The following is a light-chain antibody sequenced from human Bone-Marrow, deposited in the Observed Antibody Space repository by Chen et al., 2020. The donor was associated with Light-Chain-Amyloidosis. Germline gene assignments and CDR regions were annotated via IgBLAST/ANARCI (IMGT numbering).Light chain of an antibody. Sequence: SYELTQPPSGSVSPGKTARITCSGDDLPTKYAYWYQQKPGQAPVLVIHRDTERPSGISARFSGSGSGTTATLTISGVQAEDEADYHCQSADSSGTYEVIFGGGTKLTVL. CDR3: QSADSSGTYEVI. J-gene: IGLJ2*01. V-gene: IGLV3-25*03. CDR2: RDT. CDR1: DLPTKY.